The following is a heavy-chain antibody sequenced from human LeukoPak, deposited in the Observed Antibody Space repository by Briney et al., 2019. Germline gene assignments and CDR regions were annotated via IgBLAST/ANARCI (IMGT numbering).Heavy chain of an antibody. J-gene: IGHJ4*02. CDR3: ARWGTVTRSVVDY. V-gene: IGHV5-51*01. Sequence: PGESLEISCKGSAYKFTSYWIGWVRQMPGKGPEWMGIIYLGNSETRYSPSCQGQVTISADKSTTTAYLQWRSLKASDTAMYYCARWGTVTRSVVDYWGQGTLVTVSS. CDR1: AYKFTSYW. CDR2: IYLGNSET. D-gene: IGHD4-17*01.